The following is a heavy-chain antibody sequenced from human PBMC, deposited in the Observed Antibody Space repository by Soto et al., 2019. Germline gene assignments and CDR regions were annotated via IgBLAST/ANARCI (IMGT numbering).Heavy chain of an antibody. CDR3: VSRYGGNLDY. D-gene: IGHD3-16*01. Sequence: SETLSLTCAVSGGSISSGGYSWSWIRQPPGKGLEWIGYNYHSGSTYYNPSLKSRVTISVDKSKNQFSVKLSSVTAAETAVYYCVSRYGGNLDYWGQGTLVTVSS. CDR1: GGSISSGGYS. J-gene: IGHJ4*02. CDR2: NYHSGST. V-gene: IGHV4-30-2*01.